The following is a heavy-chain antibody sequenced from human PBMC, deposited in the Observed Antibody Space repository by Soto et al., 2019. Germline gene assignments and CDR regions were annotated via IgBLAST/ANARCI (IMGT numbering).Heavy chain of an antibody. J-gene: IGHJ5*02. CDR1: GFTFSSYW. CDR3: ARDRFLGATRIGWFDP. Sequence: GGSLRLSCAASGFTFSSYWMSWVRQAPGKGLEWVANIKEDGSEKYYVDSVKGRFTISRDNAKNSLYLQMNSLRAEDTAVYYCARDRFLGATRIGWFDPWGQGTLVTVSS. D-gene: IGHD1-26*01. V-gene: IGHV3-7*01. CDR2: IKEDGSEK.